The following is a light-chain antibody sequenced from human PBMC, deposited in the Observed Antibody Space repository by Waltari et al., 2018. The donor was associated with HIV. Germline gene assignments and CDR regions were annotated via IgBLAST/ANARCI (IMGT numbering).Light chain of an antibody. CDR1: DIDIGNYNL. J-gene: IGLJ3*02. V-gene: IGLV2-23*02. Sequence: QSALTQPASVSGNPGQSVTITCTGTDIDIGNYNLVSWFQQHPGKAPKLLIYGVSKRPSGVSSRVSGSKSGYFSSLTISGLLTEDESSYYCLTYVSKTSTWQFGGGTYLTV. CDR2: GVS. CDR3: LTYVSKTSTWQ.